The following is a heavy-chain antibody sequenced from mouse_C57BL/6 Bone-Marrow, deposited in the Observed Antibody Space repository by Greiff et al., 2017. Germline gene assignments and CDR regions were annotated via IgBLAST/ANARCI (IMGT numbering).Heavy chain of an antibody. Sequence: VQLQQSGAELVKPGASVKMSCKASGYTFTTYPIEWMKQNHGKSLEWIGNFHPYNDDTKYNEKFKGKATLTVEKSSSTVYLELSRLTSADSAVYYCSRGYSGPHWYFDVWGTGTTVTVSS. D-gene: IGHD1-2*01. CDR2: FHPYNDDT. CDR1: GYTFTTYP. V-gene: IGHV1-47*01. J-gene: IGHJ1*03. CDR3: SRGYSGPHWYFDV.